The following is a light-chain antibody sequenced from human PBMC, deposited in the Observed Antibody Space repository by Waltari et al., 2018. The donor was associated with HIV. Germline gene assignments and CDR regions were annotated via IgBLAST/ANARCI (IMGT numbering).Light chain of an antibody. V-gene: IGLV2-23*02. CDR2: EVS. Sequence: QSALTQPASVSGSPGQSITISCTGTSSAVGSYNLVSWYQQHPGKAPKLMIYEVSKRPSGVSNRFSSSKSGNTASLTISGLQAEDEADYYCCSYAGSSTYVFGTGTKVTVL. CDR3: CSYAGSSTYV. J-gene: IGLJ1*01. CDR1: SSAVGSYNL.